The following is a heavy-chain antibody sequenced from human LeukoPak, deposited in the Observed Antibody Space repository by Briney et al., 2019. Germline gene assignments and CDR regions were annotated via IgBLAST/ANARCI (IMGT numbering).Heavy chain of an antibody. J-gene: IGHJ4*02. V-gene: IGHV4-39*07. D-gene: IGHD3-22*01. CDR2: IHYTGST. CDR3: ARTPIYYYDNSGYYN. Sequence: SETLSLTCSVSGDSISRPNYYWGWIRQSPGKGLEWIGSIHYTGSTYHNPSLKNRVTMSIDTSKNQFSLKLSSVTAADTAVYYCARTPIYYYDNSGYYNWGQGTLVTVSS. CDR1: GDSISRPNYY.